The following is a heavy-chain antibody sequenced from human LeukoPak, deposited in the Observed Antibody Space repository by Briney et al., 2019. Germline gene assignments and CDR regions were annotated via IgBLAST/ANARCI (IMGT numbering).Heavy chain of an antibody. D-gene: IGHD3-9*01. CDR1: GFTFSSYG. J-gene: IGHJ4*02. V-gene: IGHV3-33*01. Sequence: PGRSLRLSCAASGFTFSSYGMHWVRQAPDKGLEWVAVIWYDGSNKYYADSVKGRFTISRDNSKNTLYLQMNSLRAEDTAVYYCARATPAGILTGYYFDYWGQGTLVTVSS. CDR3: ARATPAGILTGYYFDY. CDR2: IWYDGSNK.